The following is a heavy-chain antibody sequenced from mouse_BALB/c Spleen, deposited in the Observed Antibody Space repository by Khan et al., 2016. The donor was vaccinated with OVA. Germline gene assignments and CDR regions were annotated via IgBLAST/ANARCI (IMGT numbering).Heavy chain of an antibody. CDR1: GYSITSDYA. V-gene: IGHV3-2*02. D-gene: IGHD4-1*01. J-gene: IGHJ4*01. Sequence: EVQLQESGPGLVKPSQSLSLTCTVTGYSITSDYAWNWIRQFPGNKLEWMGYISYSGSNTYNPSLKSRISITRDTSKDQFFLQLKSVTSEDTATYYCASELGRYYALDYWGQGTSVTVSS. CDR3: ASELGRYYALDY. CDR2: ISYSGSN.